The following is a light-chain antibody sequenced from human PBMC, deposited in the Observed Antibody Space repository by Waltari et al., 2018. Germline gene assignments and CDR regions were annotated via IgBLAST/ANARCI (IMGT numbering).Light chain of an antibody. Sequence: QSALTQPRSVSGSPGQSVTIPSTGTSSDVGGYNYVSWYQQHPGKAPKLMLYDVNKRHSRCPVRFSGSKSGTTASLTIAGRRAEDEADFYCCSYAGSYILVFDGGTKLTVL. CDR2: DVN. J-gene: IGLJ2*01. CDR3: CSYAGSYILV. CDR1: SSDVGGYNY. V-gene: IGLV2-11*01.